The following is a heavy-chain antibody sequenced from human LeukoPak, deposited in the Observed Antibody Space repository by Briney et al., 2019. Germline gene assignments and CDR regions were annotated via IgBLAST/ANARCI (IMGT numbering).Heavy chain of an antibody. J-gene: IGHJ6*03. D-gene: IGHD2-2*02. V-gene: IGHV1-2*02. CDR1: GYAFTGYY. Sequence: ASVKVSCKASGYAFTGYYMHWVRQAPGQGLEWMGWINPNSGGTNYAQKFQGRVTMTRDTSISTAYMELSRLRSDDTAVYYCAREEWNIVVVPAAITDLAHDYMDVWGKGTTVTVSS. CDR2: INPNSGGT. CDR3: AREEWNIVVVPAAITDLAHDYMDV.